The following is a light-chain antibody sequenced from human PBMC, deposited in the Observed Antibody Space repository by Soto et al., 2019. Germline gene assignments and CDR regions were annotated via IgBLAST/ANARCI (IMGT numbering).Light chain of an antibody. Sequence: DIPMTQSPSSLSASVGDRVTITCRASQSISTSLNWYQQKPGQAPKLLIYAASYLQSGVPSRFSGSGSGTEFTLTISSLQPEDLATYFCQQSDHSPMYTFGQGTDLKIK. CDR2: AAS. CDR3: QQSDHSPMYT. V-gene: IGKV1-39*01. J-gene: IGKJ2*01. CDR1: QSISTS.